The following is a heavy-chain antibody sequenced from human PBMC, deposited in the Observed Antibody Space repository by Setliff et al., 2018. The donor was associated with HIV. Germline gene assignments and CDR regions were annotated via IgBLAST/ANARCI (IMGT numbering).Heavy chain of an antibody. J-gene: IGHJ4*02. V-gene: IGHV4-4*09. CDR2: FYTSGST. Sequence: SETLSLTCTVSGGSFTTYYWSWLRKPPGKELEWIGYFYTSGSTNYNPSLKSRVTISIDTSKNQFSLKLNAVTAADTAVYYCARRPPLTTGREYYFDFWGQGTLVTVSS. CDR1: GGSFTTYY. CDR3: ARRPPLTTGREYYFDF. D-gene: IGHD1-1*01.